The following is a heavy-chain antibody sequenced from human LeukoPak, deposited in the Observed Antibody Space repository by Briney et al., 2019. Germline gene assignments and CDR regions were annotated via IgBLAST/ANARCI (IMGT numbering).Heavy chain of an antibody. J-gene: IGHJ5*02. CDR2: FDPEDGET. CDR3: AIGYSSIDWFDP. Sequence: ASVKVSCQVSGYTLTELSMHWVRQAPGKGREWMGGFDPEDGETIYAQKFQGRVTMTEDTSTDTAYMELSSLRSEDTAVYYCAIGYSSIDWFDPWGQGTLVTVSS. CDR1: GYTLTELS. V-gene: IGHV1-24*01. D-gene: IGHD6-13*01.